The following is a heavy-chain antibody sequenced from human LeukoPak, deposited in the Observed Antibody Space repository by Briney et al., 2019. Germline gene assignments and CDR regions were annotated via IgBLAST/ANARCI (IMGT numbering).Heavy chain of an antibody. J-gene: IGHJ6*02. CDR1: GFTFSSYS. Sequence: GGSLRLSCAASGFTFSSYSMNWVRQAPGKGLEWVSSISSSSSYIYYADSVKGRFTISRDNAKNSLYLQMNSLRAEDTAVYYCARIFVDIRDYGMDVWGQGTTVTVSS. V-gene: IGHV3-21*01. CDR3: ARIFVDIRDYGMDV. CDR2: ISSSSSYI. D-gene: IGHD5-12*01.